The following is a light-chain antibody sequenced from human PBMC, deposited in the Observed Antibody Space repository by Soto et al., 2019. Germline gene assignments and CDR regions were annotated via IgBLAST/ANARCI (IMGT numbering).Light chain of an antibody. Sequence: QSVLTQPASVSGSPGQSITISCTGTSSDVGGYNYVSWYQQYLGKAPKLMIYEVSNRPSGVSNRFSGSKSGNTASLTISGLQAEDEADYYCSSYTSSSTVMFGGGTKLTVL. CDR1: SSDVGGYNY. CDR2: EVS. CDR3: SSYTSSSTVM. V-gene: IGLV2-14*01. J-gene: IGLJ3*02.